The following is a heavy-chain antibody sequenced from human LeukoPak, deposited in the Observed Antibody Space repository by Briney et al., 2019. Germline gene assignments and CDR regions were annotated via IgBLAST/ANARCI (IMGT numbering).Heavy chain of an antibody. V-gene: IGHV1-46*01. CDR2: INPSGGST. Sequence: ASVKVSCKASGYTFTSYYIHWVRQAPGQGLEWMVIINPSGGSTSYAQKFQGRVTMTRDTSTSTVYMELSSLRSEDTAVYYCARGRTYDFWSGSTNYYYYYMDVWGKGTTVTVSS. CDR3: ARGRTYDFWSGSTNYYYYYMDV. J-gene: IGHJ6*03. D-gene: IGHD3-3*01. CDR1: GYTFTSYY.